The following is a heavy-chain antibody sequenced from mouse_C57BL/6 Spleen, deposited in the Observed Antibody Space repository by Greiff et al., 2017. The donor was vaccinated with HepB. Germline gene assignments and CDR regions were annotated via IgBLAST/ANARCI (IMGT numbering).Heavy chain of an antibody. D-gene: IGHD1-1*01. CDR2: INYDGSST. V-gene: IGHV5-16*01. J-gene: IGHJ2*01. Sequence: EVKLVESEGGLVQPGSSMKLSCTASGFTFSDYYMAWVRQVPEKGLEWVANINYDGSSTYYLDSLKSRFSISRENAKNILYLQMSSLKSEDTATYYCARDYYGLDYWGQGTTLTVSS. CDR1: GFTFSDYY. CDR3: ARDYYGLDY.